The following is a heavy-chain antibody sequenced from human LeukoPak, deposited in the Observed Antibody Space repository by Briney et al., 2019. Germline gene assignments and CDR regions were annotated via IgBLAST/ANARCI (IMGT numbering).Heavy chain of an antibody. J-gene: IGHJ4*02. V-gene: IGHV4-59*01. CDR1: GGSISSYY. CDR3: ARGGGYYFDY. CDR2: IYYSGST. D-gene: IGHD3-16*01. Sequence: SETLSLTCTVSGGSISSYYWSWIRQPPGQGLEWIGYIYYSGSTNYNPSLKRRVTISVDTSKNQFSLKLSSVTAEDTAVYYRARGGGYYFDYWGQGTLVTVSS.